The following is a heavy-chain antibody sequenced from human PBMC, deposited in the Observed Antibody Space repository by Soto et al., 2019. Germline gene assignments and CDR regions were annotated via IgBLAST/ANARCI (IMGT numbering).Heavy chain of an antibody. CDR3: ARLNAGTTYYYYGMDV. CDR1: GGSISSYY. J-gene: IGHJ6*02. CDR2: IYYSGST. Sequence: PSETLSLTCTVSGGSISSYYWSWIRQPPGKGLEWIGSIYYSGSTYYNPSLKSRVTISVDTSKNQFSLKLSSVTAADTALYYCARLNAGTTYYYYGMDVWGQGTTVTVSS. D-gene: IGHD1-7*01. V-gene: IGHV4-59*05.